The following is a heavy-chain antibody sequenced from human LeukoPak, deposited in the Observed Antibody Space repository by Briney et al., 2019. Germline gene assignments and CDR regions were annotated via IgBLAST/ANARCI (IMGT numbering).Heavy chain of an antibody. CDR3: ARHVGSSGWYWYFDL. V-gene: IGHV4-39*01. D-gene: IGHD6-19*01. CDR2: IYHSGTT. J-gene: IGHJ2*01. Sequence: SETLSLTCGVSGGSVSSSSNCWGWIRQPPGKGLEWIGSIYHSGTTYYNPSLKCTVTISIDTSTIHFPLNLRSVTAADTYVCSCARHVGSSGWYWYFDLWGRGTLVTVSS. CDR1: GGSVSSSSNC.